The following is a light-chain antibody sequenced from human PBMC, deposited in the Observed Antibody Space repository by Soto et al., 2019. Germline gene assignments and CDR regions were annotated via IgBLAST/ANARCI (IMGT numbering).Light chain of an antibody. Sequence: EIMLTHSPGTPSLSPLQRHTLSSMASQSVSHNYLAWSQQKPGQAPRLLIYGPSNRANGIPDRFRGSGSGPDFTLTISRLEPEDFAVYYCQQYGSSGTFGQGTKVDIK. CDR3: QQYGSSGT. V-gene: IGKV3-20*01. CDR1: QSVSHNY. J-gene: IGKJ1*01. CDR2: GPS.